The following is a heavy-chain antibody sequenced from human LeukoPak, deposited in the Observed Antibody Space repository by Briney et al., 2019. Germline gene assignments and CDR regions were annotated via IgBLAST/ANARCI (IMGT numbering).Heavy chain of an antibody. CDR3: VRDWEGFNFDI. D-gene: IGHD1-26*01. V-gene: IGHV4-59*02. J-gene: IGHJ3*02. CDR1: VGSVSSYY. CDR2: VYNSGST. Sequence: SETLSLTCTVSVGSVSSYYWSWVRQPPGEGLEWIAYVYNSGSTNYNPSLKSRVTISVDRSKNQFSLKMNSVTAADTAVYYCVRDWEGFNFDIWGQGTMVTVSS.